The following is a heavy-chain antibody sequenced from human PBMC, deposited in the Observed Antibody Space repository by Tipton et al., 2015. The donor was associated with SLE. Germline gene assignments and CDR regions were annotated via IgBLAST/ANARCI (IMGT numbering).Heavy chain of an antibody. D-gene: IGHD3-22*01. CDR3: ARGPDYYDSAGLLY. CDR1: GGSISGYY. J-gene: IGHJ4*02. V-gene: IGHV4-34*01. CDR2: INHSGRS. Sequence: TLSLTCTVSGGSISGYYWSWIRQPPGKGLEWIGEINHSGRSNYSPSLKSRVTISIDPSKNHFSLNLSSVTAADTAVYYCARGPDYYDSAGLLYWGQGTLVTVSS.